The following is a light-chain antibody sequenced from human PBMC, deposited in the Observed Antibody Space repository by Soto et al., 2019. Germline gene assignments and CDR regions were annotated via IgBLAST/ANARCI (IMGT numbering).Light chain of an antibody. J-gene: IGLJ1*01. Sequence: QSALTQPASVSGSPGQSITISCSGTTSDVGGYNLVSWYQQHTAKAPKLLIYEGTQRPSGVSSRFSGSKSGNTASLTISGLQAEDEADYYCGSYASSSSYVFGTGTKVTVL. CDR1: TSDVGGYNL. V-gene: IGLV2-23*01. CDR3: GSYASSSSYV. CDR2: EGT.